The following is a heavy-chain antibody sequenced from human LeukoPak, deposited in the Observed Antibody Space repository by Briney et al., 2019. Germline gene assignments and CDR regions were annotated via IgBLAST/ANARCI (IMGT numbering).Heavy chain of an antibody. V-gene: IGHV3-30*18. J-gene: IGHJ5*02. CDR3: AKDLYRQLRYFDWLSDH. CDR1: GFTFSSYG. Sequence: GGSLRLSCAASGFTFSSYGMHWVRQAPGKGLEWVAVISYDGSNKYYADSVKGRFTISRDNSKNTLYLQMNSLRAEDTAVYYCAKDLYRQLRYFDWLSDHWGQGTLVPVSS. D-gene: IGHD3-9*01. CDR2: ISYDGSNK.